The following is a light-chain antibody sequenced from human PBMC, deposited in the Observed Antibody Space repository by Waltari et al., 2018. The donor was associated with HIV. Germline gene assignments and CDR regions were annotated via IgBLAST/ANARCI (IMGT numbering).Light chain of an antibody. V-gene: IGKV1-NL1*01. J-gene: IGKJ2*01. CDR1: QGIGNS. CDR2: ATS. Sequence: DTQLTQSPSSLSASVGDRVTIPCRASQGIGNSLAWYQQKPGKAPKLLLYATSKLENGVPSRFSGGGSGSDYTLTISGLQPEDFATYYCQQYSRVPPSFGQGTKLEI. CDR3: QQYSRVPPS.